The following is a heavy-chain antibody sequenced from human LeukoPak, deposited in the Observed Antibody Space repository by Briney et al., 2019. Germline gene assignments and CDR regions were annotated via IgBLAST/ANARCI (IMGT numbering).Heavy chain of an antibody. CDR2: INPSGDPT. Sequence: GASVKVSCKASGYTFTSYYMHWVRQAPGQGLEWVGIINPSGDPTTYAQKFQGRVTMTSDMYTRTVYMEHSSLRSEDTAVYYCVRASGYYSSLFYMHVWGKGTTVTVSS. D-gene: IGHD3-22*01. CDR1: GYTFTSYY. J-gene: IGHJ6*03. CDR3: VRASGYYSSLFYMHV. V-gene: IGHV1-46*01.